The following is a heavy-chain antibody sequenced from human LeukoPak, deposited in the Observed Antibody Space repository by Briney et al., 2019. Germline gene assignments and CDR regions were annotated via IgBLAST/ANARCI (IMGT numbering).Heavy chain of an antibody. CDR1: GHTFDDYA. D-gene: IGHD1-26*01. J-gene: IGHJ6*03. CDR2: ISWNSGSI. V-gene: IGHV3-9*01. Sequence: PGGSLRLFCAASGHTFDDYAMPWVRQAPGMGLEWVSGISWNSGSIGYADSVKGRFTISRDNAKNSLYLQMNSLRAEDTALYYCAKNGGSYRGYYYYMDVWGKGTTVTISS. CDR3: AKNGGSYRGYYYYMDV.